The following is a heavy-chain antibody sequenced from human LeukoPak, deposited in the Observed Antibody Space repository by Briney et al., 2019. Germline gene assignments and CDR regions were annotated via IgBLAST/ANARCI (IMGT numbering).Heavy chain of an antibody. Sequence: PGGSLRLSCVASGFTFSNYAMIWVRQAPGKGLEWIGRIKSKTDGETTNYAEPVRGRFTISRDDSKSAVYLQMNSLKIEDTAVYYCTTDLGTYYHGSQRLIPIDYWGQGTLVTVSS. V-gene: IGHV3-15*01. D-gene: IGHD3-10*01. CDR2: IKSKTDGETT. J-gene: IGHJ4*02. CDR3: TTDLGTYYHGSQRLIPIDY. CDR1: GFTFSNYA.